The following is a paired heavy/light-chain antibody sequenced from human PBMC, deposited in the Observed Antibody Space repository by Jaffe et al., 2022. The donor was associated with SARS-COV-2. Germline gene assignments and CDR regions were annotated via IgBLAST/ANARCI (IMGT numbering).Heavy chain of an antibody. J-gene: IGHJ4*02. CDR1: GFTFSDYY. CDR2: ISRSSSYT. Sequence: QVQLVESGGGLVKPGGSLRLSCAASGFTFSDYYMTWIRQAPGKGLEWVSYISRSSSYTNYADSVKGRFTISRDNAKNSLYLQMNSLRAEDTAVYYCARDYDILTGYTDYWGQGTLVTVSS. CDR3: ARDYDILTGYTDY. D-gene: IGHD3-9*01. V-gene: IGHV3-11*06.
Light chain of an antibody. CDR3: HQRSNWPIT. Sequence: EIVLTQSPATLSLSPGERATLSCRASQSVSSYLAWYQQKPGQAPRLLIYDASNRATGIPARFSGSGSGTDFTLTISSLEPEDFAVYYCHQRSNWPITFGQGTRLEIK. V-gene: IGKV3-11*01. CDR2: DAS. J-gene: IGKJ5*01. CDR1: QSVSSY.